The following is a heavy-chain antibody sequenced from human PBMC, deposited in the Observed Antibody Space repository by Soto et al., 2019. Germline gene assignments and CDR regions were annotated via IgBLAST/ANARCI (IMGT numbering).Heavy chain of an antibody. Sequence: QVQLVQSGAEVKKPGSSVKVSCKASGGTFSSYAISWVRQAPGQGLEWMGGIIPIFGRANYAQKFQGRVTITADESTSTAYMELSSLRSEDTAVYYCALGYCSGGSCSYYGMDVWGQGTTVTVSS. CDR1: GGTFSSYA. V-gene: IGHV1-69*01. CDR2: IIPIFGRA. J-gene: IGHJ6*02. D-gene: IGHD2-15*01. CDR3: ALGYCSGGSCSYYGMDV.